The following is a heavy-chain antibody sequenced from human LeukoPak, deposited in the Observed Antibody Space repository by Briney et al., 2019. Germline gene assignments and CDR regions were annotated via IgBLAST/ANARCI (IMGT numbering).Heavy chain of an antibody. V-gene: IGHV4-39*01. CDR3: ARPVAGMEYYFDY. CDR1: GGSISISSYY. D-gene: IGHD6-19*01. J-gene: IGHJ4*02. CDR2: IYYSGST. Sequence: SSETLYLTCTVSGGSISISSYYGGWIRQPPGKGLEWIGSIYYSGSTYYNPSLKSRVTISVDTSKNQFSLKLSSVTAADTAVYYCARPVAGMEYYFDYWGQGTLVTASS.